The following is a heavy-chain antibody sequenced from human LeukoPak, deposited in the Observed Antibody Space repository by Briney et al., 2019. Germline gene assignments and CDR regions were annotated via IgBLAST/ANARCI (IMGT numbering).Heavy chain of an antibody. J-gene: IGHJ6*02. CDR2: VKQDGSER. D-gene: IGHD3-16*01. CDR3: ARLTFGGFLYGMDV. CDR1: GFIYRNFW. Sequence: PGGSLRLSCAASGFIYRNFWMTWVRQAPGKGLEWVANVKQDGSERYYVDSLKGRFTISRDNARNSLHLQMNSLRAEDTAVYYCARLTFGGFLYGMDVWGQGTTVTVSS. V-gene: IGHV3-7*05.